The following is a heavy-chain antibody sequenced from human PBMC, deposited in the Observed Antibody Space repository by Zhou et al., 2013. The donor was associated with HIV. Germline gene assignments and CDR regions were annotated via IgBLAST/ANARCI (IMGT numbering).Heavy chain of an antibody. Sequence: QVQLAQSGAEVTKPGASVKVSCKVSGYTLTELSMHWVRQAPGKGLEWMGWINAGNGNTRYSQKFQGRVTITRDTSASTVYMELSSLRSEDTAVYYCASGCLGGDCSFDHWGQGTLVTVSA. J-gene: IGHJ4*02. CDR2: INAGNGNT. CDR1: GYTLTELS. D-gene: IGHD2-21*02. CDR3: ASGCLGGDCSFDH. V-gene: IGHV1-3*01.